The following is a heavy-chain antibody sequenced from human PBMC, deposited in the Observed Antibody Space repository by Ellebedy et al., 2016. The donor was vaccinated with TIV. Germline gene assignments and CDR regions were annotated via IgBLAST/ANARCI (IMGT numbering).Heavy chain of an antibody. Sequence: GESLKISCAASGFSLSDFGMHWVRQAPGKGLEWVAVISYDGRNEYYADSVRGRFTISRDNSNNTLYLHMNSLRAEDTALYYCTRGVVATTSYSQYWGQGTLVTVSS. CDR3: TRGVVATTSYSQY. D-gene: IGHD2-21*02. CDR2: ISYDGRNE. V-gene: IGHV3-30*03. J-gene: IGHJ1*01. CDR1: GFSLSDFG.